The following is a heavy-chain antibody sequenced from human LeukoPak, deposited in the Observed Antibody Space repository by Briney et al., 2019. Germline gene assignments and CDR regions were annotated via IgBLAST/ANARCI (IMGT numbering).Heavy chain of an antibody. CDR3: ARDRSGYGDYDFDY. J-gene: IGHJ4*02. CDR2: IDTAGGT. CDR1: GFTFSIYD. V-gene: IGHV3-13*01. D-gene: IGHD4-17*01. Sequence: PGGSLRLSCAASGFTFSIYDMHWVRQVTGKGLEWVSGIDTAGGTYYPDSVKGRFTMSRENAKNSLHLQMNSLRAGDTAVYYCARDRSGYGDYDFDYWGQGTLVTVSS.